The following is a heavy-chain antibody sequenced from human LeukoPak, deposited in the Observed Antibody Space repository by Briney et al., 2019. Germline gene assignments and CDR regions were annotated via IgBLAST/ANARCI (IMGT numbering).Heavy chain of an antibody. Sequence: GGSLRLSCAASGFTFSNAWMSWVRQAPGKGLEWVGRIKSKTDGGTTDYAAPVKGRFTISRDDSKNTLYLQMNSLKTEDTAVYYCWGGGYYYYGMDVWGKGTTVTVSS. CDR1: GFTFSNAW. V-gene: IGHV3-15*01. CDR3: WGGGYYYYGMDV. J-gene: IGHJ6*04. D-gene: IGHD3-10*01. CDR2: IKSKTDGGTT.